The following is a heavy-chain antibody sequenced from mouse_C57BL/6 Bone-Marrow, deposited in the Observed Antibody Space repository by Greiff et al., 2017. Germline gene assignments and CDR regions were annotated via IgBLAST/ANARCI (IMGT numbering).Heavy chain of an antibody. V-gene: IGHV7-3*01. CDR2: IRNKANGYTT. CDR1: GFTFTDYY. J-gene: IGHJ4*01. Sequence: EVQRVESGGGLVQPGGSLSLSCAASGFTFTDYYMSWVRQPPGKALEWLGFIRNKANGYTTEYSASVKGRFTISRDNSQSILYLQMNALRAEDSATYYCARFYYSNYDYAMDYWGQGTSDTVSS. D-gene: IGHD2-5*01. CDR3: ARFYYSNYDYAMDY.